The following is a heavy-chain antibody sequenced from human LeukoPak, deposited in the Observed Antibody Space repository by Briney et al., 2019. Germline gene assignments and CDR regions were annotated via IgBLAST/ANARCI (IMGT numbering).Heavy chain of an antibody. CDR2: IYTGGST. D-gene: IGHD7-27*01. CDR3: ARAPNWGFGLDV. J-gene: IGHJ6*02. CDR1: GFNVSSNY. Sequence: GGSLRLSCAASGFNVSSNYMNWVRQAPGKGLEWVSIIYTGGSTYYADSVKGRSSISRHNSKNTPYLQMNSLRAEDTAVYYCARAPNWGFGLDVWGQGTTVTVSS. V-gene: IGHV3-53*04.